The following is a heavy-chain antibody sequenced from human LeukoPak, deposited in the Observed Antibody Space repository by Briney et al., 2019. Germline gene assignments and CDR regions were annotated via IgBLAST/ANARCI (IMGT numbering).Heavy chain of an antibody. CDR3: ANTRSYTSGWYS. CDR2: ISAGGYST. CDR1: GVTFSSYA. D-gene: IGHD6-19*01. Sequence: PGGSLRLSCAASGVTFSSYAMTWVRQAPGKGLEWVSTISAGGYSTNDADSVKGRFTISRDNSKNTLYLQMNSLRAEDTAMYYCANTRSYTSGWYSWGQGTLVTVSS. V-gene: IGHV3-23*01. J-gene: IGHJ4*02.